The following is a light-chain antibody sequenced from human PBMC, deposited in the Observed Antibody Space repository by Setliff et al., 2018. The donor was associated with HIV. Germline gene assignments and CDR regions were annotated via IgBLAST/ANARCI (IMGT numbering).Light chain of an antibody. CDR3: SSYTTTSTVV. CDR1: TSDVGAYDY. J-gene: IGLJ2*01. V-gene: IGLV2-14*01. Sequence: LAQPASVSGSPGQSITISCTGTTSDVGAYDYVSWYQQHPGKAPKLLIYEVNNRPSGVSTRFSGSKSGNTASLTISGLQAEDEADYHCSSYTTTSTVVFGGGTKVTVL. CDR2: EVN.